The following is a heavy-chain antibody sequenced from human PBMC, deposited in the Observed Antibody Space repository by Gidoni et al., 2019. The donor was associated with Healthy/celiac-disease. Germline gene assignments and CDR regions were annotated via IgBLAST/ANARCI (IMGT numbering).Heavy chain of an antibody. J-gene: IGHJ5*02. Sequence: EVQLVESGGGLVKPGGSLRLSCAASGFTFSSYSMNWVRQAPGKGLEWVSSISSSSSYIYYADSVKGRFTISRDNAKNSLYLQMNSLRAEDTAVYYCARGGDIVVVPADLVDWFDPWGQRTLVTVSS. D-gene: IGHD2-2*01. CDR3: ARGGDIVVVPADLVDWFDP. CDR1: GFTFSSYS. V-gene: IGHV3-21*01. CDR2: ISSSSSYI.